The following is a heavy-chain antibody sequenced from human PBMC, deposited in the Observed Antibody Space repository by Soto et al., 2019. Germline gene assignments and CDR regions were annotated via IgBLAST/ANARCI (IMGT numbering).Heavy chain of an antibody. CDR2: IYPGDSDT. CDR3: LIHGYCGGGSCYTGEAY. J-gene: IGHJ4*02. CDR1: GYNFTSYW. D-gene: IGHD2-15*01. Sequence: GEPLKISCRGSGYNFTSYWSGCVRQMPGKGLEWMGIIYPGDSDTRYSPSFQGQVTISADKSISTAYLQWSSLKASDTAMYYFLIHGYCGGGSCYTGEAYWVQGSLVPVS. V-gene: IGHV5-51*01.